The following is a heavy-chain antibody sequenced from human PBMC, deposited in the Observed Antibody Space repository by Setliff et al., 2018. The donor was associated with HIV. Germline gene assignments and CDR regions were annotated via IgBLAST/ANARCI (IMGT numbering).Heavy chain of an antibody. CDR2: MNPNSVNT. Sequence: GASVKVSCKTSGYTFTNYDVNWFRQATGQRLEWMGWMNPNSVNTGYAQKFQGRVTITTDESTSTAYMELSSLRSEDTAVYYCARAPGIAAAYWFDPWGQGTLVTVSS. CDR1: GYTFTNYD. V-gene: IGHV1-8*01. D-gene: IGHD6-13*01. J-gene: IGHJ5*02. CDR3: ARAPGIAAAYWFDP.